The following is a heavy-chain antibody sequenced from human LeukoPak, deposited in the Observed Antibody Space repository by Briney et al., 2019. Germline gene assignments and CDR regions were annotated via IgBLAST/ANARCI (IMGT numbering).Heavy chain of an antibody. D-gene: IGHD2-21*02. V-gene: IGHV1-18*01. J-gene: IGHJ4*02. CDR3: ARVGPRWGMVTIDY. CDR2: ISAYNGNT. Sequence: GASVKVSFKASGYTFTSYGISWVRQAPGQGLEWMGWISAYNGNTNYAQKLQGRVTMTTDTSTSTAYMELRSLRSDDTAVYYCARVGPRWGMVTIDYWGQGTLVTVSS. CDR1: GYTFTSYG.